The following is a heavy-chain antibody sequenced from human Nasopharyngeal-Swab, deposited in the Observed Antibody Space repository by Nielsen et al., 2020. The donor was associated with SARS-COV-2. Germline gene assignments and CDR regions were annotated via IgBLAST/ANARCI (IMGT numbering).Heavy chain of an antibody. D-gene: IGHD3-10*01. J-gene: IGHJ6*02. CDR2: IYSGGST. V-gene: IGHV3-53*04. Sequence: GESLKISCAASGFTVSSNYMSWVRQAPGKGLEWVSVIYSGGSTYYADSVKGRFTISRHNSKNTLYLQMNSLRAEDTAVYYCARRGPHYYYYGMDVWGQGTTVTVSS. CDR3: ARRGPHYYYYGMDV. CDR1: GFTVSSNY.